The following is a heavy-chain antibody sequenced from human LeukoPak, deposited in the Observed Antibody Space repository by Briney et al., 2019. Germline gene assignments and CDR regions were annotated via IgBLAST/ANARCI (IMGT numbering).Heavy chain of an antibody. CDR2: IHYSGST. CDR1: GASISSHY. CDR3: ARDTSGWSAAWYFDL. V-gene: IGHV4-59*11. Sequence: SETLSLTCTVSGASISSHYWSWIRQPPGKGLEWLGFIHYSGSTAYNPSLKGRVTISLDSAKSHFSLKLNSVTAADTAVYYCARDTSGWSAAWYFDLWGRGTLVTVSS. D-gene: IGHD6-19*01. J-gene: IGHJ2*01.